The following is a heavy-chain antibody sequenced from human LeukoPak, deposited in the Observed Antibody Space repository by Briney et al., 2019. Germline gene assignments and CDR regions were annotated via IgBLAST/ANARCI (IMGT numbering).Heavy chain of an antibody. Sequence: SETLSLTCAVYGGSFSGYYWSWIRQPPGKGLEWIGEINHSGSTNYNPSLKSRVTISVDTSKNQFSLRLTSVTAADTAVYYCATKDYYYDSSGYYLARAFDIWGQGTMVTVSS. CDR1: GGSFSGYY. CDR3: ATKDYYYDSSGYYLARAFDI. J-gene: IGHJ3*02. V-gene: IGHV4-34*01. D-gene: IGHD3-22*01. CDR2: INHSGST.